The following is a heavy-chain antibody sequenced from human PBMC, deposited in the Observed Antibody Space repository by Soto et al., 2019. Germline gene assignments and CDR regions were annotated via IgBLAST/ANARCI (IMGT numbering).Heavy chain of an antibody. Sequence: QVQLVQSGAEVKKPGASVKVSCKASGYTFTGYYMHWVRQAPGQGLEWMGWINPNSGGTNYAQKFQGRVTMTRDTSISTAYMELSRLRSDDTAVYYCARASEINYDILTGYYFDYWGQGTLVTVSS. CDR1: GYTFTGYY. D-gene: IGHD3-9*01. CDR3: ARASEINYDILTGYYFDY. CDR2: INPNSGGT. V-gene: IGHV1-2*02. J-gene: IGHJ4*02.